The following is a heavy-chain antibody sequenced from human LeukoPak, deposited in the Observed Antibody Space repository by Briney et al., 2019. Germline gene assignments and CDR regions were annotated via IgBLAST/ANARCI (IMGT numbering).Heavy chain of an antibody. D-gene: IGHD3-10*01. Sequence: PSETLSLTCTVSGGSISSSSYYWGWIRQPPGKGLEWIGSIYYSGSTYYNPSLKSRVTISVDTSKNQLSLKLSSVTAADTAVYYCARLTTGGLLFYYGSGRYHRSDYWGQGTLVTVSS. CDR1: GGSISSSSYY. V-gene: IGHV4-39*01. J-gene: IGHJ4*02. CDR3: ARLTTGGLLFYYGSGRYHRSDY. CDR2: IYYSGST.